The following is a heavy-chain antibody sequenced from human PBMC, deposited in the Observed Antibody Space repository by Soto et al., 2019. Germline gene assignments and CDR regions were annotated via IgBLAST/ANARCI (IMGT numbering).Heavy chain of an antibody. CDR1: GYTFTTFG. CDR2: ISGENGDT. D-gene: IGHD2-15*01. V-gene: IGHV1-18*01. Sequence: QVQVVQSGAEVKKPGASVKVACKASGYTFTTFGMSWVRQAPGQGLEWMGWISGENGDTNSAQRFQDRVTMTTDTSTNNAYMELRSLTSDDTAVYYCARCYCSAGSCFTCWHFDLWGRGTLVTVSS. CDR3: ARCYCSAGSCFTCWHFDL. J-gene: IGHJ2*01.